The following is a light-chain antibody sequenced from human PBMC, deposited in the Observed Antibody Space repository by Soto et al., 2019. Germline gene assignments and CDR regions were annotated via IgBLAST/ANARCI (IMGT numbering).Light chain of an antibody. CDR1: QSISSW. CDR2: KAS. V-gene: IGKV1-5*03. J-gene: IGKJ2*02. CDR3: QHYNSYPGT. Sequence: DIQMTQSPSTLSASVGDRVTITCRASQSISSWLAWYQQKPEKAPKLLIYKASSLESGVPSRFSGSGSGTDITLTISSLQPDDFATYDCQHYNSYPGTFGQGTKLEIK.